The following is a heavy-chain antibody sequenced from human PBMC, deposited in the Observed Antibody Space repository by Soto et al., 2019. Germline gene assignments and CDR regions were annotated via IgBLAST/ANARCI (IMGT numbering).Heavy chain of an antibody. CDR3: ARLRNHYFMDA. D-gene: IGHD5-12*01. V-gene: IGHV4-4*08. Sequence: QVQLQESGPGLVKPSETLSLTCSVSDGSISGLYWTWVRHPPGKGLEWIGWIYSSGTTNYNPSLTGRVPFSVDTSNNQFSLKLSSVTAADTAIYYCARLRNHYFMDAWGKGTTVTVSS. CDR2: IYSSGTT. J-gene: IGHJ6*03. CDR1: DGSISGLY.